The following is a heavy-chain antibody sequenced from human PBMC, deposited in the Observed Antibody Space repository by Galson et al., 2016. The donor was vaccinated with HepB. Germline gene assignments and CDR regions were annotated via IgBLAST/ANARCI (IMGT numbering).Heavy chain of an antibody. CDR1: GNIFTGYY. D-gene: IGHD4-17*01. J-gene: IGHJ4*02. CDR2: INPNRGTT. Sequence: SVKVSCKASGNIFTGYYIHWVRRAPGQGLEWMGWINPNRGTTNYAQKFQGRVTMTRDTSISTAYMELNGVRFDDTAVYYCAGFVDYDEAVYWGQGTLVTVSS. V-gene: IGHV1-2*02. CDR3: AGFVDYDEAVY.